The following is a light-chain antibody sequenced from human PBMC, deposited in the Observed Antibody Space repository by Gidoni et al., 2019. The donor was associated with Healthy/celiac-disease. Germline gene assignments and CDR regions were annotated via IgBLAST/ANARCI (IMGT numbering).Light chain of an antibody. J-gene: IGKJ3*01. Sequence: IVLTQSPGTLSLSPGERATLSCRASQSVSSSYLAWYQQKPGQAPRLLIYGASSRATGIADRFSGSGSGTDFTLTISRLEPEDFAVYYCQQYGSSLFTFGPGTKVDIK. CDR1: QSVSSSY. V-gene: IGKV3-20*01. CDR3: QQYGSSLFT. CDR2: GAS.